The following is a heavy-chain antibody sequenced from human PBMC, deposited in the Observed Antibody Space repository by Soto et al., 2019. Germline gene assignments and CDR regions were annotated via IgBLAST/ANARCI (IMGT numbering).Heavy chain of an antibody. D-gene: IGHD6-19*01. CDR3: VKAYRSYWYYAWFDP. CDR2: IRWNSGTI. Sequence: EVQLVESGGGLVQPGRSLRLSCAASGFTFDDYAMHWVRLAPGKGLEWVSGIRWNSGTIAYADSVKGRFTISRDNAKNSLYLQMNSLRPEDTALYYCVKAYRSYWYYAWFDPWGQGTLVTVSS. J-gene: IGHJ5*02. V-gene: IGHV3-9*01. CDR1: GFTFDDYA.